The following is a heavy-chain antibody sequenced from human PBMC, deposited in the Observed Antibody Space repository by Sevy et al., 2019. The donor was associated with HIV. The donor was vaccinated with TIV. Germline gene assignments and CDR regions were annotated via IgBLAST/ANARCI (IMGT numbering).Heavy chain of an antibody. CDR1: GGSISGTY. CDR2: FYSSGNT. D-gene: IGHD1-26*01. J-gene: IGHJ2*01. Sequence: SETLSLTCTVSGGSISGTYWTWIRQPAGKGLEWIGTFYSSGNTDYNPSLKSRVTMSVDTSKNQFSLNLSSVTAADTAVYYCARPLYTGSSFWYFDLWGRGTLVTVSS. V-gene: IGHV4-4*07. CDR3: ARPLYTGSSFWYFDL.